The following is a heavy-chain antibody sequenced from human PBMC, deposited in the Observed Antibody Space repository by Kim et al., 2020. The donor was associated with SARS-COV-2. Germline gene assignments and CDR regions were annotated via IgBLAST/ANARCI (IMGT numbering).Heavy chain of an antibody. V-gene: IGHV3-21*01. CDR1: GFTFSSYS. CDR2: ISSSSSYI. Sequence: GGSLRLSCAASGFTFSSYSMNWVRQAPGKGLEWVSSISSSSSYIYYADSVKGRFTISRDNAKNSLYLQMNSLRAEDTAVYYCARGEDIVVVVAANYGMDVWGQGTTVTVSS. J-gene: IGHJ6*02. D-gene: IGHD2-15*01. CDR3: ARGEDIVVVVAANYGMDV.